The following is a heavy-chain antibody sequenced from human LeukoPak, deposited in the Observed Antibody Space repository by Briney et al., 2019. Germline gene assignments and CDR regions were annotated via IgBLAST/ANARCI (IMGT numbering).Heavy chain of an antibody. CDR2: IKSKTDGCTT. CDR1: GFTLSNAW. Sequence: PGGSLRLSCAASGFTLSNAWMSWVRQAPGKGLEWVGCIKSKTDGCTTDYAGPVKGRFTISRDDSKNTLYLQMNSLKTEDTAVYYCTTLTGYCSGGSCQQLYYYYGMDVWGQGSTVTVSS. CDR3: TTLTGYCSGGSCQQLYYYYGMDV. V-gene: IGHV3-15*01. D-gene: IGHD2-15*01. J-gene: IGHJ6*02.